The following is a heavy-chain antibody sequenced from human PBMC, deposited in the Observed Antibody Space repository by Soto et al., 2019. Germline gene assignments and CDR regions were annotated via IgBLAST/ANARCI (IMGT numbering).Heavy chain of an antibody. D-gene: IGHD5-18*01. CDR1: GGTFSSYA. V-gene: IGHV1-3*01. CDR2: INAGNGNT. Sequence: QVQLVQSGAEVKKPGSSVKVSCKASGGTFSSYAMHWVRQAPGQRLEWMGWINAGNGNTKYSQKFQGRVTITRDTSASTAYMELSSLRSEDTAVYYCARLGLRDYYYGMDVWGQGTTVTVSS. J-gene: IGHJ6*02. CDR3: ARLGLRDYYYGMDV.